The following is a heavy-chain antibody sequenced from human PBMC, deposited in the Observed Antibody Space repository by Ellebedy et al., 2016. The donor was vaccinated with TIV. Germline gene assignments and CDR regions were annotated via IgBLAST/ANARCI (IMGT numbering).Heavy chain of an antibody. V-gene: IGHV1-2*02. Sequence: AASVKVSCKASGYTFTGNYIHWVRQAPGQGLEWLGYINPSTGVTKYAQNFQGRVTLTRDKSISTAYMELRSLRSDDSAVYYCARGLLGYCSGGSCYYPYYYGMDVWGQGTTVTVSS. D-gene: IGHD2-15*01. J-gene: IGHJ6*02. CDR2: INPSTGVT. CDR3: ARGLLGYCSGGSCYYPYYYGMDV. CDR1: GYTFTGNY.